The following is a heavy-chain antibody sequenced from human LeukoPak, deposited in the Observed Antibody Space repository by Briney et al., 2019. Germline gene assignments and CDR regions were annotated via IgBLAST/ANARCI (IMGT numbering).Heavy chain of an antibody. V-gene: IGHV4-31*03. J-gene: IGHJ4*02. D-gene: IGHD1-14*01. CDR3: ARGGPYYLPELDY. Sequence: PSENLSLTCTVSGESISSVGLYWSWLRQHPGKGLEWIGYINYSGSTYYNPSLKSRVTISVDTSKNQFSLKLSSVTAADTAVYYCARGGPYYLPELDYWGQGTLVTVSS. CDR2: INYSGST. CDR1: GESISSVGLY.